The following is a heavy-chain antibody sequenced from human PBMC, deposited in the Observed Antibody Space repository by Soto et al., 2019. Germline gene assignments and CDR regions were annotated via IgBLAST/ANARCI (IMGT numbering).Heavy chain of an antibody. V-gene: IGHV4-34*01. CDR2: VNHRGTT. Sequence: QVQLQQWGARLLKPSETLSLTCAVYGGSFSDHYWSWIRQPPGKGLEWLGEVNHRGTTNYNPSLKSRVTISADTSKNQFSLKLRSVTAADAALYYYARGISMKVLIQRDAPDKYHFDSWGQGTLVTVSS. D-gene: IGHD3-22*01. J-gene: IGHJ4*02. CDR3: ARGISMKVLIQRDAPDKYHFDS. CDR1: GGSFSDHY.